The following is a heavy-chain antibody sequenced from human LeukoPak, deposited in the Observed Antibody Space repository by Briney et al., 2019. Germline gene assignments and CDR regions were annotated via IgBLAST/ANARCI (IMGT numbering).Heavy chain of an antibody. CDR2: IYYSGST. CDR3: ARLFLYDYGGNNFDY. V-gene: IGHV4-39*07. Sequence: SETLSLTCSVSGGSISSSSYYWGWIRQPPGKGLEWIGSIYYSGSTYYNPSLKSRVTISVDTSKNQFSLKLSSVTAADTAVYYCARLFLYDYGGNNFDYWGQGTLVTVSS. D-gene: IGHD4-23*01. J-gene: IGHJ4*02. CDR1: GGSISSSSYY.